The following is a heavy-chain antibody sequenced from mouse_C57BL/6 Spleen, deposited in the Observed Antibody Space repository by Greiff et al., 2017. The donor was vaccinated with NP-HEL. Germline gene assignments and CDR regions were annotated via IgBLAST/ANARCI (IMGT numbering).Heavy chain of an antibody. CDR1: GYTFTSYW. Sequence: VQLQQSGAELVMPGASVKLSCKASGYTFTSYWMHWVKQRPGQGLEWIGEIDPSDSYTNYNQKFKGKSTLTVDKSSSTAYMQLSSLTSEDSAVYYCARRGDYDYDWGQGTTLTVSS. V-gene: IGHV1-69*01. CDR2: IDPSDSYT. CDR3: ARRGDYDYD. D-gene: IGHD2-4*01. J-gene: IGHJ2*01.